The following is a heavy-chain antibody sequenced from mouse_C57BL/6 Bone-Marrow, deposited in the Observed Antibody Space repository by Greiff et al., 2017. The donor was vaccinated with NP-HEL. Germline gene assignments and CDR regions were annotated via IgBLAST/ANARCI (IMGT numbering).Heavy chain of an antibody. CDR3: ARTLYGSRNYFDY. CDR2: IHPSDSET. D-gene: IGHD1-1*01. V-gene: IGHV1-74*01. CDR1: GYSFTHSW. J-gene: IGHJ2*01. Sequence: QVHVKQSGAELVRPGTSVKLSCKASGYSFTHSWMNWVKQRPGQGLEWLAMIHPSDSETRLNQKFKDRAKLTVDKSSNTAYMQLASPTSEDSAVYYCARTLYGSRNYFDYWGQGTALTVSS.